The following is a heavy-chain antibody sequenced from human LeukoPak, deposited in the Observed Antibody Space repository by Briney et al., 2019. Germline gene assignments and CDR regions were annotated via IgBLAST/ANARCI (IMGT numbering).Heavy chain of an antibody. V-gene: IGHV4-30-2*01. CDR1: GGSISSGGYY. J-gene: IGHJ4*02. CDR3: ARDVPQYYFDY. Sequence: SETLSLTCTVSGGSISSGGYYWSWIRQPPGKGLEWIRYIYHSVSTYYNPSLKSRVTISVDRSKNQFSLKLSSVTAADTAVYYCARDVPQYYFDYWGQGTLVTVSS. CDR2: IYHSVST.